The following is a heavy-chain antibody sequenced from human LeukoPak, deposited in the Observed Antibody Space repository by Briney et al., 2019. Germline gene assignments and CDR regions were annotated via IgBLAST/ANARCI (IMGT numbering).Heavy chain of an antibody. CDR2: SYYSGST. CDR3: ARTAGVAVAGSRQYFDY. D-gene: IGHD6-19*01. V-gene: IGHV4-39*01. CDR1: GGLISSSSYY. J-gene: IGHJ4*02. Sequence: SETLSLTCTVSGGLISSSSYYWGWIRQPPEKGLEWIGSSYYSGSTYYHPSLKSRVTISVDTSKNQFSLNLSSVTAADTAVYYRARTAGVAVAGSRQYFDYWGQGTLVTVSS.